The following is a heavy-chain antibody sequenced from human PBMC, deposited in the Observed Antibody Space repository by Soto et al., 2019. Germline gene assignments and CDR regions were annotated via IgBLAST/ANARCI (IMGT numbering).Heavy chain of an antibody. Sequence: PSETLSLTCTVSGGSIASSLYYWGWVRQSPGKGLEWIESIYYSGSTHYNPSLKSRVTVSVDTSKNHFSLKLTSVTAADTAVYFCVSHCNYIVVSGSFFDYWSQGTLVTVSS. CDR3: VSHCNYIVVSGSFFDY. J-gene: IGHJ4*02. D-gene: IGHD6-19*01. CDR1: GGSIASSLYY. V-gene: IGHV4-39*01. CDR2: IYYSGST.